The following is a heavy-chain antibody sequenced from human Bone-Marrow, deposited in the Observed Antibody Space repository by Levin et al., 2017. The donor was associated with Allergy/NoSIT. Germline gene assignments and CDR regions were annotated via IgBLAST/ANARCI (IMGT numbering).Heavy chain of an antibody. CDR1: GYTFTSYY. Sequence: ASVKVSCKASGYTFTSYYIHWLRQAPGQGPEWMGIINPIGGSTNYAQNFQGRVTMTRDTSTSTVYMELSSLRSEDTAVYYCARLYGAGTGDYWGQGTLVTVSS. CDR3: ARLYGAGTGDY. D-gene: IGHD3-10*01. J-gene: IGHJ4*02. V-gene: IGHV1-46*01. CDR2: INPIGGST.